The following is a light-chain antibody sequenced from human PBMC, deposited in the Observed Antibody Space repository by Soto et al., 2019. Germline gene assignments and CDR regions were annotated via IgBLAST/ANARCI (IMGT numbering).Light chain of an antibody. CDR2: GVN. V-gene: IGLV2-14*03. CDR3: SSYTSTTTLGI. J-gene: IGLJ2*01. CDR1: SSDVGGYDY. Sequence: QSALTQPASVSGSPGQSITISCIGTSSDVGGYDYVSWHQQHPGKAPKVIIYGVNNRPSGVSNRFSGSKSGNTASLTISGLQAEDEADYYCSSYTSTTTLGIFGGGTQLTVL.